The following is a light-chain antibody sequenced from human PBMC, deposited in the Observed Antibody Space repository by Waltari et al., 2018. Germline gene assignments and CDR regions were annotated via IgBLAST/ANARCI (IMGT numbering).Light chain of an antibody. CDR3: QHFGASPT. V-gene: IGKV3-20*01. CDR2: DAS. CDR1: QSISISY. Sequence: IVMTQSPGTLSLPPGERATLSCTASQSISISYLAWYQQKAGQAPRLLIYDASIRAAGIPDRFTGSYSGTNLTLAINRLEPEDSAMYYCQHFGASPTFGQGTKVDI. J-gene: IGKJ1*01.